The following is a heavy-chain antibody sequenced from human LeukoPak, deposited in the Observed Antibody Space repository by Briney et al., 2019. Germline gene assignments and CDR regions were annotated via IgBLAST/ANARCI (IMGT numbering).Heavy chain of an antibody. Sequence: GGSLRLSCVASGFPFSSYWMTWVRQAPGKGLEWVSAISGSGGSTYYADSVKGRFTISRDNSKNTLYLQMNSLRAEDTAVYYCAKGSKVVVVPASIDYWGQGTLVTVSS. CDR2: ISGSGGST. CDR1: GFPFSSYW. CDR3: AKGSKVVVVPASIDY. D-gene: IGHD2-2*01. J-gene: IGHJ4*02. V-gene: IGHV3-23*01.